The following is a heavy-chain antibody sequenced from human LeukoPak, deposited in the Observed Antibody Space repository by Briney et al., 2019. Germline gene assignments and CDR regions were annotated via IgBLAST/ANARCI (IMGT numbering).Heavy chain of an antibody. J-gene: IGHJ4*02. CDR1: GYTFTSYG. D-gene: IGHD3-10*01. V-gene: IGHV1-8*03. Sequence: ASVKVSCKASGYTFTSYGISWVRQAPGQGLEWMGWMNPNSGNTGYAQKFQGRVTITRNTSISTAYMELSSLRSEDTAVYYCARGVTMVRGVFDYWGQGTLVTVSS. CDR2: MNPNSGNT. CDR3: ARGVTMVRGVFDY.